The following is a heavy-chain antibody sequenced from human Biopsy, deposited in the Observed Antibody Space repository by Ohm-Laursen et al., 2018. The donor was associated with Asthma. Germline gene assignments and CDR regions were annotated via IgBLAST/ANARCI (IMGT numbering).Heavy chain of an antibody. CDR2: ISFDGSNK. V-gene: IGHV3-30*03. CDR3: ARVDGVLEAATRLGGMDV. J-gene: IGHJ6*02. CDR1: GFTFSYYG. D-gene: IGHD2-15*01. Sequence: SSLRLSCAAPGFTFSYYGMHWVRQTPAKGLEWVAVISFDGSNKYYADSVKGRFTISRDNSKNTLYLQMTSLSAEDSAVYYCARVDGVLEAATRLGGMDVWGQGTTVTVSS.